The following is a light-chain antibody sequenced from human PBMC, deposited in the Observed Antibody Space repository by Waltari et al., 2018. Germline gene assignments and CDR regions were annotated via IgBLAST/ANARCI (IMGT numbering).Light chain of an antibody. Sequence: QSALTQPRSVSGSPGQSVTISCTGTSSDVGGYNYVSWYQQHPGKAPKLMIYDVSKRPSGFPDRFSVSKSGNTASLTISGLQSEDEADYYCCSYAGSYVWVFGGGTKLTVL. V-gene: IGLV2-11*01. CDR2: DVS. CDR1: SSDVGGYNY. J-gene: IGLJ3*02. CDR3: CSYAGSYVWV.